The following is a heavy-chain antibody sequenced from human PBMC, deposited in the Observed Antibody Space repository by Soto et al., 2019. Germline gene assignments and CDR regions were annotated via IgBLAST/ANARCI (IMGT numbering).Heavy chain of an antibody. CDR1: GYSFTSYW. V-gene: IGHV5-51*01. Sequence: PVDSLKISCKGSGYSFTSYWIGWVRQMPWKGLAWMGIIYPCDSYTRYSPSFQGQVTISADKSISTAYLQWSSLKASDTAMYYCARHFCSSTSCSSDYGMEGWGKRNRVSASS. D-gene: IGHD2-2*01. J-gene: IGHJ6*04. CDR3: ARHFCSSTSCSSDYGMEG. CDR2: IYPCDSYT.